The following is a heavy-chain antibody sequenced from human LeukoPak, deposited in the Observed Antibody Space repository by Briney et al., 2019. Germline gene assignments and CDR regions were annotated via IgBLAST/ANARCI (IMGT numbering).Heavy chain of an antibody. Sequence: KPSQTLSLTCTVSGGSISSGSYYWSWIRQPAGKGLEWIGRIYTSGSTNYNPSLRSRVTVSLDTSKNQFSLNLNSVTAADSAIYYCARGRSYEYGDYDFWGQGTLVTVSS. CDR3: ARGRSYEYGDYDF. CDR2: IYTSGST. J-gene: IGHJ4*02. V-gene: IGHV4-61*02. CDR1: GGSISSGSYY. D-gene: IGHD4-17*01.